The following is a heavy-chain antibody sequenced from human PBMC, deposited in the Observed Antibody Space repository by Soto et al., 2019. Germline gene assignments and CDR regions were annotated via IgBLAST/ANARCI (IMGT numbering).Heavy chain of an antibody. CDR3: ARGERGYSFPVYWFDP. Sequence: SVKVSCKASGGTFSSYAISWVRQAPGQGLEWMGGIIPIFGTANYAQKFQGRVTITADESTSTAYMELSSLRSEDTAVYYCARGERGYSFPVYWFDPWGQGTLVTVSS. CDR1: GGTFSSYA. J-gene: IGHJ5*02. V-gene: IGHV1-69*13. D-gene: IGHD5-18*01. CDR2: IIPIFGTA.